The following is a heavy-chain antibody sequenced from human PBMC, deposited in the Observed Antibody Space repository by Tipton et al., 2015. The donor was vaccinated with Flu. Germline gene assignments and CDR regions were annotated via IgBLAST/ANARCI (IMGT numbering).Heavy chain of an antibody. D-gene: IGHD3-10*01. CDR2: IYHNGGT. CDR1: GYSISSGYY. CDR3: ARSTYYYGSGSSDY. J-gene: IGHJ4*02. Sequence: PGLVKPSETLSLTCTVSGYSISSGYYWGWIRQPPGKGLEWIGSIYHNGGTYYSPSLKSRVTIPIDTARNQFSQRLSSVTATDTAVYYCARSTYYYGSGSSDYWGQGTLVTVSS. V-gene: IGHV4-38-2*02.